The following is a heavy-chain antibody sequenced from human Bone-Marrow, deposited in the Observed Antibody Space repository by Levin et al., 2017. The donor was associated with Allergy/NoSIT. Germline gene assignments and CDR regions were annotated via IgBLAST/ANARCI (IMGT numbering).Heavy chain of an antibody. D-gene: IGHD1-1*01. V-gene: IGHV3-72*01. CDR3: ARSSSGNDFQF. J-gene: IGHJ4*02. CDR1: GFTFSDHY. CDR2: IRDRANSYST. Sequence: LSGGSLRLSCAASGFTFSDHYMDWVRQTPGKGLEWVGRIRDRANSYSTEYAASVKGRFTISGDDSENSLYLHMNSLKTEDTAVYYCARSSSGNDFQFWGQGTLVTVSS.